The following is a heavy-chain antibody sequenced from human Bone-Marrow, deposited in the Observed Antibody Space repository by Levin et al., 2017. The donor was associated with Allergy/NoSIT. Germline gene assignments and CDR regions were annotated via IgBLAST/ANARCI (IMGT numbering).Heavy chain of an antibody. V-gene: IGHV1-2*02. Sequence: ASVKVSCKASGYTFTGHYVHWVRQAPGQGLEWMGWINPNSGDTRYEQRFKGRVTMTRDTSISTAYMELSRLRSDDTAVYYCARDFSYYDILTGYYPTHYFDYWGQGTLVTVSS. D-gene: IGHD3-9*01. CDR1: GYTFTGHY. J-gene: IGHJ4*02. CDR2: INPNSGDT. CDR3: ARDFSYYDILTGYYPTHYFDY.